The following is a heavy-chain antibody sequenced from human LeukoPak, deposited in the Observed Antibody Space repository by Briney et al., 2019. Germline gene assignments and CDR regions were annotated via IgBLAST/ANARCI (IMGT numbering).Heavy chain of an antibody. D-gene: IGHD5-18*01. V-gene: IGHV3-30*18. CDR2: ISYDGSNK. CDR3: AKEPVTGPNWFDP. Sequence: GGSLRLSCAASGFTFSSYGMHWVRQAPGKGLEWVAVISYDGSNKYYADSVKGRFTISRDNSKNTQYLQMNSLRAEDTAVYYCAKEPVTGPNWFDPWGQGTLVTVSS. CDR1: GFTFSSYG. J-gene: IGHJ5*02.